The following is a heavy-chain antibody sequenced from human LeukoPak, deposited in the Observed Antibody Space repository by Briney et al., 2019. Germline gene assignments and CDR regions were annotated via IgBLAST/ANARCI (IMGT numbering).Heavy chain of an antibody. Sequence: ASVKVSCKASWYTFTGYHIHWVRPAPGLGLEWVGWISPNSGGTNYAQKFQGRVTMTRDTSISTAYMELSMLKSDDTAVYYCAKVSVAVPIADAITEYFDFWGQGTLVTVSS. CDR3: AKVSVAVPIADAITEYFDF. J-gene: IGHJ4*02. CDR2: ISPNSGGT. D-gene: IGHD2-15*01. V-gene: IGHV1-2*02. CDR1: WYTFTGYH.